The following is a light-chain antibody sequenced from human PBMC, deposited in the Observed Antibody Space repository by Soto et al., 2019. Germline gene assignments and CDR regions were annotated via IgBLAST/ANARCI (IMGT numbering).Light chain of an antibody. J-gene: IGLJ3*02. V-gene: IGLV2-14*01. CDR1: SSDVGGYNY. CDR2: EVS. Sequence: QSALTQPASVSGSPGQSITISCTGTSSDVGGYNYVSWYQQHPGKAPKVMIYEVSNRPSGVSNRFSGSKSGNTASLTISGLQAEDEADYSCSSYTSSSTRVFGGGTKLTVL. CDR3: SSYTSSSTRV.